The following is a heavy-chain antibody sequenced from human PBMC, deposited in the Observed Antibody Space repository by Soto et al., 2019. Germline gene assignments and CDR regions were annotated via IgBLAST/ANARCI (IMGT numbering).Heavy chain of an antibody. J-gene: IGHJ4*02. CDR2: IYDSGGT. Sequence: QVQLQESGPGLVKPSQTLSLTCTVSGGSISSGGYYWSWIRQHPGKGLEWIGYIYDSGGTYYNPSRKSRVTISVDTSKNQFSLKLSSVTAADTAVYYCARNYDSSGSHDYWGQGTLVTVSS. D-gene: IGHD3-22*01. CDR1: GGSISSGGYY. CDR3: ARNYDSSGSHDY. V-gene: IGHV4-31*03.